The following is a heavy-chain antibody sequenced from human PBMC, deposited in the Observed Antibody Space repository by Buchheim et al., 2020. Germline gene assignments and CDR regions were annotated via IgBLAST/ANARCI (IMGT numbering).Heavy chain of an antibody. D-gene: IGHD1-26*01. Sequence: QVQLQQWGAGLLKPSETLSLTCAVYGGSFSGYYWSWIRQPPGKGLEWIGEINHSGSTNYNPSLKSRVTISVDTSKNQFYLKLSSVTAADTAVYYCARVGPYYYYYYGMDVWGQGTT. V-gene: IGHV4-34*01. CDR3: ARVGPYYYYYYGMDV. J-gene: IGHJ6*02. CDR1: GGSFSGYY. CDR2: INHSGST.